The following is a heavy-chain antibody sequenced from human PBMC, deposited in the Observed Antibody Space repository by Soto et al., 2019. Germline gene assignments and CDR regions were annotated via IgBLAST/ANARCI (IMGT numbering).Heavy chain of an antibody. Sequence: SQTLSLTCTVSAGSISSSSYYWGWIRQPPGKGRERIGSIYYSGSTYYNPSLKSRVTISVDTSKNQSSLKLSSVTAEDTAVYYCARVYYYYDSSGYYPEEAFDFWGQGTMVTVSS. V-gene: IGHV4-39*01. CDR3: ARVYYYYDSSGYYPEEAFDF. CDR2: IYYSGST. D-gene: IGHD3-22*01. CDR1: AGSISSSSYY. J-gene: IGHJ3*01.